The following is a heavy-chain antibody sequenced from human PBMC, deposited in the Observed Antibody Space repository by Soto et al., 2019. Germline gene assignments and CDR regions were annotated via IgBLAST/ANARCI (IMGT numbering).Heavy chain of an antibody. CDR2: ISSSGSTI. CDR3: ARSYYYDSSGYYY. V-gene: IGHV3-11*01. CDR1: GFTFSDYY. Sequence: LRLSCAASGFTFSDYYMSWIRQAPGKGLEWVSYISSSGSTIYYADSVKGRFTISRDNAKNSLYLQMNSLRAEDTAVYYCARSYYYDSSGYYYWGQGTLVTVSS. J-gene: IGHJ4*02. D-gene: IGHD3-22*01.